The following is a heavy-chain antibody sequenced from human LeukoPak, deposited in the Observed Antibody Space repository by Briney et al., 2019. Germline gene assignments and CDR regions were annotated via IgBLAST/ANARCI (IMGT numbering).Heavy chain of an antibody. Sequence: ASVKVSCKASGYTFTGYYMHWVRQAPGQGLEWMGWINPNSGGTNYAQKFQGRVTMTRDTSISTAYMELSRLRSDDTAVYYCATGVVVAAFDAFDIWGQGTMVTVSS. V-gene: IGHV1-2*02. CDR1: GYTFTGYY. CDR2: INPNSGGT. CDR3: ATGVVVAAFDAFDI. J-gene: IGHJ3*02. D-gene: IGHD2-15*01.